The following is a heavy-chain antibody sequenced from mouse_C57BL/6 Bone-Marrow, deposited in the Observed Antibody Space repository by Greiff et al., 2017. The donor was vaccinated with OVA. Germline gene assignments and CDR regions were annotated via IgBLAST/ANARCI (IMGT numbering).Heavy chain of an antibody. V-gene: IGHV1-80*01. J-gene: IGHJ3*01. Sequence: QVQVQQSGAELVKPGASVKISCKASGYAFSSYWMNWVKQRPGKGLEWIGQIYPGDGDTNYNGKFKGKATLTADKSSSTAYMQLSSLTSEDSAVYFCAREGIYYGNYGFAYWGQGTLVTVSA. CDR3: AREGIYYGNYGFAY. CDR2: IYPGDGDT. CDR1: GYAFSSYW. D-gene: IGHD2-1*01.